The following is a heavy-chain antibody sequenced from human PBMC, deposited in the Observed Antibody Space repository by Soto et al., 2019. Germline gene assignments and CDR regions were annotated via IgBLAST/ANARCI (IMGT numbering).Heavy chain of an antibody. J-gene: IGHJ4*02. V-gene: IGHV3-74*01. CDR3: ARVILEDNISAAVTFLYYFDY. CDR1: GFSFSSYW. D-gene: IGHD6-13*01. CDR2: INSDGSST. Sequence: GGSLRLSCAATGFSFSSYWMHWVRRAPGKGLVGVSRINSDGSSTSYADSVKGRFTISRDNAKNTLYLQMNSLRAEDTAVYYCARVILEDNISAAVTFLYYFDYWRQGTLVTVSS.